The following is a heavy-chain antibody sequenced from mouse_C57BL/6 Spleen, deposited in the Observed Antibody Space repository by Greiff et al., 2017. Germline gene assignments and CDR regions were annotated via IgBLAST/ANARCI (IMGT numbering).Heavy chain of an antibody. CDR1: GYAFSSSW. CDR2: IYPGDGDT. V-gene: IGHV1-82*01. J-gene: IGHJ3*01. D-gene: IGHD3-2*02. Sequence: QVQLQPSGPELVKPGASVKISCKASGYAFSSSWMNWVKQRPGKGLEWIGRIYPGDGDTNYNGKFKGKATLTADKSSSTAYMQLSSLTSEDSAVYFCARSGTAQATGWFAYWGQGTLVTVSA. CDR3: ARSGTAQATGWFAY.